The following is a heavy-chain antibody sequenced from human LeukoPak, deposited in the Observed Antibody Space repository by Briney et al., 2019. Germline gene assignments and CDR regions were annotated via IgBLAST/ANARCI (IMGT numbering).Heavy chain of an antibody. CDR2: IKQDGSEK. V-gene: IGHV3-7*03. D-gene: IGHD5/OR15-5a*01. J-gene: IGHJ4*02. CDR3: AREGSTSGGSFDY. CDR1: GFTFSSYW. Sequence: GGSLRLSCAVSGFTFSSYWMSWVRQAPGKGLEWVANIKQDGSEKYHVDSVKGRFTISRDNAKNSLYLQMNSLRAEDTAVYYCAREGSTSGGSFDYWGQGTLVTVSS.